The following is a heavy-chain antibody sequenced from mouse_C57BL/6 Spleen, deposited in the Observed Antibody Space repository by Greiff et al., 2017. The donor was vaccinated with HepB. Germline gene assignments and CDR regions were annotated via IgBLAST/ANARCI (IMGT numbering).Heavy chain of an antibody. CDR3: AKDYYGSFHEGYAMDY. V-gene: IGHV14-3*01. CDR2: IDPANGNT. J-gene: IGHJ4*01. CDR1: GFNIKNTY. Sequence: EVQLQQSVAELVRPGASVKLSCTASGFNIKNTYMHWVKQRPEQGLEWIGRIDPANGNTKYAPKFQGKATITADTSSNTAYLQLSSLTSEDTAIYYCAKDYYGSFHEGYAMDYWGQGTSVTVSS. D-gene: IGHD1-1*01.